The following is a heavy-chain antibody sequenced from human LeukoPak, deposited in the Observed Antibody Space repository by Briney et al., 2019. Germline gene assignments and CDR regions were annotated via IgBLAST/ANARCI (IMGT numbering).Heavy chain of an antibody. V-gene: IGHV3-43*02. J-gene: IGHJ6*02. CDR3: ATWAFYHGLDV. D-gene: IGHD2/OR15-2a*01. CDR2: IRADGGRT. CDR1: GFTFGDYA. Sequence: GGSLRLSCAASGFTFGDYAMHWVRQAPGNGLDWVSLIRADGGRTYYADSVNGRFTISRDNSKNSLYLQMNSLRTDDTALYYCATWAFYHGLDVWGQGSMVTVSS.